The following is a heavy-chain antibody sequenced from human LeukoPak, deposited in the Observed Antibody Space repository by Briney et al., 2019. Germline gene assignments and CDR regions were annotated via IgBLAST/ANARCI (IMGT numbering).Heavy chain of an antibody. CDR3: ARTYDSSWNNDYFDY. CDR2: ISSSGDYI. J-gene: IGHJ4*02. D-gene: IGHD6-13*01. CDR1: GGTFNDYY. V-gene: IGHV3-21*04. Sequence: PGGSLRLSCAASGGTFNDYYMNWVRQAPGKGLEWVSSISSSGDYIFYPDSVKGRFTISRDNAKNSLHLQRNSLQPDDLVVYYGARTYDSSWNNDYFDYWGQGNLVTVSS.